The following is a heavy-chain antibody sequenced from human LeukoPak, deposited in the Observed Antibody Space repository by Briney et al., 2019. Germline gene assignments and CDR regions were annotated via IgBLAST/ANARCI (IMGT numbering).Heavy chain of an antibody. J-gene: IGHJ6*02. CDR2: ISAYNGNT. V-gene: IGHV1-18*01. Sequence: ASVKVSCKASGYTFTSYGISWVRQAPGQGLEWMGWISAYNGNTNYAQKLQGRVTMTTDTSTSTAYMELRSLRSDDTAVYYCARDVTWLRYMYYYGMDVWGQGTTVTVSS. D-gene: IGHD3-9*01. CDR3: ARDVTWLRYMYYYGMDV. CDR1: GYTFTSYG.